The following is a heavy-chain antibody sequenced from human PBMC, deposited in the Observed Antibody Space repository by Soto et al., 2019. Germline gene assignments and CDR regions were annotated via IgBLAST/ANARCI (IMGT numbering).Heavy chain of an antibody. J-gene: IGHJ4*02. CDR3: ARRYSSSLDF. Sequence: QVQLQESGPGLVKPSETLSLTCTVSGGSISSYYWSWIRQPPGKGLEWIGYIFYSGSTNYNPSLXSXVXISXDTPKNQFSLKLSSVTAADTAVYYCARRYSSSLDFWGQGTLVTVSS. V-gene: IGHV4-59*08. CDR1: GGSISSYY. D-gene: IGHD6-13*01. CDR2: IFYSGST.